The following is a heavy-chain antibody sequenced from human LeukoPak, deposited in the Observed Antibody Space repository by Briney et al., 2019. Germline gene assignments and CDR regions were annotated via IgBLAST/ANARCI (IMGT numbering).Heavy chain of an antibody. CDR2: RSYSGST. Sequence: SETLSLTCTVSGDSISSSSYFWGWIRHPPGMGLEWIGSRSYSGSTYSNPSLKGRVTISVDTPKNQFSLPLRSVTAADTAVYYCARQDDSDRGDPNWFDPWGPGTLVTVSS. D-gene: IGHD2-21*02. CDR3: ARQDDSDRGDPNWFDP. J-gene: IGHJ5*02. V-gene: IGHV4-39*01. CDR1: GDSISSSSYF.